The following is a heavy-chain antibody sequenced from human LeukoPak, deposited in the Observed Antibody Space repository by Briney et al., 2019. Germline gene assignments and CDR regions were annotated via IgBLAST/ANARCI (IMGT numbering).Heavy chain of an antibody. CDR3: ARYTAMARYGMDV. CDR2: IYYSGST. V-gene: IGHV4-39*07. Sequence: PSETLSLTCTVSGGSISSSSYYWGWIRQPPGKGLEWIGSIYYSGSTYYNPSPKSRVTISVDTSKNQFSLKLSSVTAADTAVYYCARYTAMARYGMDVWGQGTTVTVSS. D-gene: IGHD5-18*01. J-gene: IGHJ6*02. CDR1: GGSISSSSYY.